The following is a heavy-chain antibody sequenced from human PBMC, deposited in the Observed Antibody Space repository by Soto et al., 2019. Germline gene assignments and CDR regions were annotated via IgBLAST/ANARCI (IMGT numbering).Heavy chain of an antibody. Sequence: QVQLQESGPGLVKPSETLSLTCTVSGGSIRSFYWSWIRQPPGQGLEWIGYIYYSGNTNYNSSLKSRVTKSIDTSKNQFSLKLSSVTAADTAVYYCARIGYSSTWYNPTVAGAGGIDYWGQGTLVTVSS. V-gene: IGHV4-59*01. CDR3: ARIGYSSTWYNPTVAGAGGIDY. D-gene: IGHD6-13*01. J-gene: IGHJ4*02. CDR1: GGSIRSFY. CDR2: IYYSGNT.